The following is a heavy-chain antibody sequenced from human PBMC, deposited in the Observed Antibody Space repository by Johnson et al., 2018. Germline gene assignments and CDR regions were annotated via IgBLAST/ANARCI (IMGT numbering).Heavy chain of an antibody. J-gene: IGHJ2*01. CDR1: GFTFSSYW. CDR3: ARGGGYRCYGCDFDL. D-gene: IGHD6-13*01. CDR2: INSDGSST. Sequence: VQLVESGGGLVQPGGSLRLSCAASGFTFSSYWMHWVRQAPGKGLVWVSRINSDGSSTSYADSVKGRFTISRNNAKHTLYLQMNSLRAEETAVYYCARGGGYRCYGCDFDLWGRGPLVTVSS. V-gene: IGHV3-74*02.